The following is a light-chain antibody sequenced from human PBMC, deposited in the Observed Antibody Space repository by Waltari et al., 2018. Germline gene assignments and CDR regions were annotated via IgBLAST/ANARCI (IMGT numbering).Light chain of an antibody. J-gene: IGKJ1*01. CDR3: QQYFTPPPT. V-gene: IGKV4-1*01. CDR2: WAS. CDR1: QSVLLNSNNKNH. Sequence: EIVMTQSPASLAVSLGERAHTNCQSSQSVLLNSNNKNHLAWYQQRPGQPPNLPMYWASTRESGVPDRFSGSGSGTDFTLTINSLQAEDVAVYYCQQYFTPPPTFGHGTKVEIK.